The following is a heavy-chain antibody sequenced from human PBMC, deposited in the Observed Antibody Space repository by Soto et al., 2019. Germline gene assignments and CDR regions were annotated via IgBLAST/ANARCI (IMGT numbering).Heavy chain of an antibody. V-gene: IGHV3-23*01. CDR3: AKGLRLHFDY. D-gene: IGHD3-16*01. J-gene: IGHJ4*02. Sequence: GGSLRLSCAASGFTFSTYAMSWVRQVPGKGLEWVSGISGSGNRTYYADSVKGRFTISRDNSKDTLYLQINSLRVEDTAVYYCAKGLRLHFDYWGQGTLVTGSS. CDR1: GFTFSTYA. CDR2: ISGSGNRT.